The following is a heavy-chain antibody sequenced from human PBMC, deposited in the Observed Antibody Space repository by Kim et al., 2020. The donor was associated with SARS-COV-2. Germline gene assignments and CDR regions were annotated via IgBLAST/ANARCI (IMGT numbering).Heavy chain of an antibody. CDR3: ARLSGSYYKLAADYNGM. Sequence: GGSLRLSCAASGFTFSSYSMNWVRQAPGKGLEWVSSISSSSSYIYYAESVKGRFTISRDNAKNSLYLQMNSLRAEDTAVYYCARLSGSYYKLAADYNGM. CDR1: GFTFSSYS. J-gene: IGHJ6*01. D-gene: IGHD3-10*01. V-gene: IGHV3-21*01. CDR2: ISSSSSYI.